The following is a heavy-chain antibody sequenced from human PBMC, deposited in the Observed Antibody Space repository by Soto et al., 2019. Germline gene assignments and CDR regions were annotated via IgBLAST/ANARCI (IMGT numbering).Heavy chain of an antibody. CDR3: ADTRYDSSGYYYFDY. CDR2: ISAYNGNT. CDR1: GGTFSSYA. V-gene: IGHV1-18*01. Sequence: GASVKVSCKASGGTFSSYAISWVRQAPGQGLEWMGWISAYNGNTNYAQKLQGRVTMTTDTSTSTAYMELRSLRSDDTAVYYCADTRYDSSGYYYFDYWGQGTLVTVSS. D-gene: IGHD3-22*01. J-gene: IGHJ4*02.